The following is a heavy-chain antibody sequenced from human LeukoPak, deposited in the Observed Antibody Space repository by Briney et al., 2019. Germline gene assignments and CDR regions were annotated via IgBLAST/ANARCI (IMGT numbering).Heavy chain of an antibody. Sequence: ASVKVSCKASGYTFTSYDINWVRQATGQGLEWMGWMNPNSGNTGYAQKFQGRVTMTRNTSISTAYMELSSLRSEDTAVYYCARVPQYYYYGSSDFDYWGQGTLVTVSS. CDR1: GYTFTSYD. CDR3: ARVPQYYYYGSSDFDY. J-gene: IGHJ4*02. D-gene: IGHD3-10*01. CDR2: MNPNSGNT. V-gene: IGHV1-8*01.